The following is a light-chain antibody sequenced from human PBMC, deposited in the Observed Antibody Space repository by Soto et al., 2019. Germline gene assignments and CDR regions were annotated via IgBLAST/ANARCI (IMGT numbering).Light chain of an antibody. CDR1: QSISNS. J-gene: IGKJ1*01. CDR3: QQYSRYSWT. CDR2: DAS. V-gene: IGKV1-5*01. Sequence: DIQMTQSPSTLSASVGDRVTITCRASQSISNSLAWYQQKPGKAPKLLIYDASSLESGVPSRFSGSGSGTEFTLTISSLQPDDFSTFYCQQYSRYSWTFGKGTKVDIK.